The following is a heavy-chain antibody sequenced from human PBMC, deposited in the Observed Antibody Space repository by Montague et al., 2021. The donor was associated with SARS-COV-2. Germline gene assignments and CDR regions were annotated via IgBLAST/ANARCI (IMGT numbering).Heavy chain of an antibody. V-gene: IGHV3-23*01. CDR3: AKVGSSWYHGYYYGMDV. Sequence: SLRLSCAASVFTFSSYAMSLVRQAPGKGLEWVSAISGSGGSTYYXDSVKDRFTISRDNSKNTLYLQMNSLRAEDTAVYYCAKVGSSWYHGYYYGMDVWGQGTTVTVSS. CDR1: VFTFSSYA. CDR2: ISGSGGST. D-gene: IGHD6-13*01. J-gene: IGHJ6*02.